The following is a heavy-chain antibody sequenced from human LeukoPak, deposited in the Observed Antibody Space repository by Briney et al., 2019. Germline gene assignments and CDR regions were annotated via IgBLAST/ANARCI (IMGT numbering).Heavy chain of an antibody. D-gene: IGHD2-15*01. V-gene: IGHV4-39*01. J-gene: IGHJ3*02. CDR1: GGSISSSSYY. Sequence: SETLSLTCTVSGGSISSSSYYWGWIRQPPGKGLEWIGSIYYSGSTYYNPSLKSRVTISVDTSKNQFSLKLSSVTAADTAVYYCASTAPSIVVVVAATPGAFDIWGQGTMVTVSS. CDR2: IYYSGST. CDR3: ASTAPSIVVVVAATPGAFDI.